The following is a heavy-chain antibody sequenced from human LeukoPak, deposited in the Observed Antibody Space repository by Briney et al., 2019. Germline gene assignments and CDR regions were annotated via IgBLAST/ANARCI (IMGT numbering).Heavy chain of an antibody. CDR2: INHSGST. V-gene: IGHV4-34*01. J-gene: IGHJ4*02. CDR1: GGSFSGYY. D-gene: IGHD6-13*01. CDR3: ARGLQSSSWYKGRGHFI. Sequence: SETLSLTCAVYGGSFSGYYWSWIRQPPGKGLEWIGEINHSGSTNYNPSLKSRVTISVDTSKNQFSLKLSSVTAADTAVYYCARGLQSSSWYKGRGHFIWGQRTLVTVSS.